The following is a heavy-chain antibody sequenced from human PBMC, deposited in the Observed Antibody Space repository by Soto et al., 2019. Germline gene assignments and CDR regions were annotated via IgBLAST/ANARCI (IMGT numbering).Heavy chain of an antibody. V-gene: IGHV3-64*02. J-gene: IGHJ4*02. Sequence: EVQLVESGEGLVQPGGSLRLSCAASGFTFSSYNIHWIRQAPGKGLEFVSAISRSGDRTYYADSVKGRFTITRDNSKTPVWRQLGSLRAEDMAVYYCARERCSSGQSYNFEYWGRGALVSVSS. CDR2: ISRSGDRT. CDR3: ARERCSSGQSYNFEY. D-gene: IGHD2-15*01. CDR1: GFTFSSYN.